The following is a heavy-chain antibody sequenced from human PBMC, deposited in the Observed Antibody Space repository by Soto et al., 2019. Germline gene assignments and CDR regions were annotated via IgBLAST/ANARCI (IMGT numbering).Heavy chain of an antibody. CDR2: IYHSGTT. V-gene: IGHV4-4*02. J-gene: IGHJ5*02. CDR1: GASTRGSKW. Sequence: KTSETLSLTCAVSGASTRGSKWWSWVRQPPGKGLEWIGDIYHSGTTNYNPSLKSRVTMSVDKSKNQFSLNLTSVTAADTAVYYCARDKANVGGYNQFDPWGPGTLVTVYS. CDR3: ARDKANVGGYNQFDP. D-gene: IGHD3-16*01.